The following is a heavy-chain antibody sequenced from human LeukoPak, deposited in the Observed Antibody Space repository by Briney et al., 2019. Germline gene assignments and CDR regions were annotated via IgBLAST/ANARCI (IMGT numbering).Heavy chain of an antibody. CDR3: SRDQLSYYDILTGFYYYYGMDV. J-gene: IGHJ6*02. V-gene: IGHV3-48*03. CDR2: ISSSCSTI. CDR1: GVTFSSYE. Sequence: PGGSLRLSCAASGVTFSSYEKNWVRQPRGKGLEWVSNISSSCSTIYYADSVKSRFTISRDNAKNSLYLQMKSLRAEDTVVYYCSRDQLSYYDILTGFYYYYGMDVWGQGTTVTVSS. D-gene: IGHD3-9*01.